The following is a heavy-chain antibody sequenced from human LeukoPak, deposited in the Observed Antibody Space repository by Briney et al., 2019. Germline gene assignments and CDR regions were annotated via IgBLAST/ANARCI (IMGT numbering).Heavy chain of an antibody. CDR3: AGSWSPYDAFDI. CDR2: INQDGSAK. J-gene: IGHJ3*02. Sequence: GGSLRLSCAASGFTFSSYWMSWVRQAPGKGLEWVANINQDGSAKYYVDSVKGRFTISRDNAKNSLYLQMNSLRAEDTAVYYCAGSWSPYDAFDIWGQGTMVSASS. D-gene: IGHD6-13*01. CDR1: GFTFSSYW. V-gene: IGHV3-7*01.